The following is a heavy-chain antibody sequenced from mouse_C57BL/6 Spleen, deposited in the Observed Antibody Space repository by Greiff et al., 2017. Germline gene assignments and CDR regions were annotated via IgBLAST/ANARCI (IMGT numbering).Heavy chain of an antibody. CDR2: IYPGSGNT. Sequence: VQLQQSGAELVRPGASVKLSCKASGYTFTDYYINWVKQRPGQGLEWIARIYPGSGNTYYNEKFKGKATLTAEKSSSTAYMQLSSLTSEDSAVYFCARNYDYLYYFDYWGKGTTLTVSS. J-gene: IGHJ2*01. CDR1: GYTFTDYY. CDR3: ARNYDYLYYFDY. D-gene: IGHD2-4*01. V-gene: IGHV1-76*01.